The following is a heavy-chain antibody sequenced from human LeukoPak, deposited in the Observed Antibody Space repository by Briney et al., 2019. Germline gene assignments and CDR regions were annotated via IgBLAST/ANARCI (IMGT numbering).Heavy chain of an antibody. J-gene: IGHJ3*02. Sequence: SETLSLTRAVSVGSIRSSNWWSGVGQPPGKGLEWIGEFYHRGSTNYNPSLKSRVPISVDKSKNQFSLKLRSVTAADTAVYYCAREPGYCSGGSCYSDAFDIWGQGTMVTVSS. CDR3: AREPGYCSGGSCYSDAFDI. CDR1: VGSIRSSNW. V-gene: IGHV4-4*02. CDR2: FYHRGST. D-gene: IGHD2-15*01.